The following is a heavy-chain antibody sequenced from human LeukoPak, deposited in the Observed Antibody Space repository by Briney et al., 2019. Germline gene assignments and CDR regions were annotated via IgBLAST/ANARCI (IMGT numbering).Heavy chain of an antibody. CDR3: ARDGYYYDTSGSSYYYYMDV. J-gene: IGHJ6*03. Sequence: PSETLSLTCTVSGGSVSSINYYWGWIRQPPGKGLEWIGTIYYIGNTYYNPSLKSRVTISVDTSKNQFSLKLSSVTAADTAVYYCARDGYYYDTSGSSYYYYMDVWGKGTTVTVSS. V-gene: IGHV4-39*07. CDR1: GGSVSSINYY. D-gene: IGHD3-22*01. CDR2: IYYIGNT.